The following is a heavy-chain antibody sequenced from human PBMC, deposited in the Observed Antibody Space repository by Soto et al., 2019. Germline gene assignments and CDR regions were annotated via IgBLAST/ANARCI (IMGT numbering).Heavy chain of an antibody. CDR1: GGTFSSYA. D-gene: IGHD6-13*01. CDR2: IIPIFGTA. J-gene: IGHJ4*02. Sequence: QVQLVQSGAEVKKPGSSVKVSCKASGGTFSSYAISWVRQAPGQGLEWMGGIIPIFGTANYAQKFQGRVTITADEAPXXAYMELSSLRSEDTAVYYCARASIAAAGTEYEGYYWGQGTLVTVSS. CDR3: ARASIAAAGTEYEGYY. V-gene: IGHV1-69*12.